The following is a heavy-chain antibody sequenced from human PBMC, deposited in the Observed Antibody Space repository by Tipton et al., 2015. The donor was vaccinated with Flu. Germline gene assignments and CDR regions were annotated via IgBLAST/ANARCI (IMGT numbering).Heavy chain of an antibody. Sequence: TLSLTCTVSGGSISSYYWNWIRQPAGKGLEWIGRIFTSGRTNYSPSLKSRVTISLDTSKNQFSLKLNSVTAADTAVDYCARGIPTYCTGGTCFDGDFDSWGQGTLVTVSS. V-gene: IGHV4-4*07. CDR3: ARGIPTYCTGGTCFDGDFDS. CDR1: GGSISSYY. J-gene: IGHJ4*02. CDR2: IFTSGRT. D-gene: IGHD2-15*01.